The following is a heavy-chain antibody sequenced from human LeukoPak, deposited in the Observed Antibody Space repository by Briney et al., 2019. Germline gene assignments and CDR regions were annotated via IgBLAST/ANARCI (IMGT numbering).Heavy chain of an antibody. CDR3: ARAGTGTSNFDY. V-gene: IGHV3-74*01. J-gene: IGHJ4*02. Sequence: PGGSLRLSCAASGFTFSSYWMHWVRQAPGMGLVWVSRIHTDGSSSGYADSVKGRFTISRDNVKSTLCLQMNTLRAEDTAVYYCARAGTGTSNFDYWGQGTLVTVSS. D-gene: IGHD1-1*01. CDR1: GFTFSSYW. CDR2: IHTDGSSS.